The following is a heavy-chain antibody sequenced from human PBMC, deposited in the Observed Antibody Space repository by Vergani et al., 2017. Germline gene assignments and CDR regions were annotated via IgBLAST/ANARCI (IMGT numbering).Heavy chain of an antibody. D-gene: IGHD7-27*01. J-gene: IGHJ6*03. CDR3: ARGILTGAYYYYYYMDV. CDR2: INHSGST. Sequence: QVQLQQWGAGLLKPSETLFLTCAVYGGSFSGYYWSWIRQPPGKGLEWIGEINHSGSTNYNPSLKSRVTISVDTSKNQFSLKLSSVTAADTAVYYCARGILTGAYYYYYYMDVWGKGTTVTVSS. CDR1: GGSFSGYY. V-gene: IGHV4-34*01.